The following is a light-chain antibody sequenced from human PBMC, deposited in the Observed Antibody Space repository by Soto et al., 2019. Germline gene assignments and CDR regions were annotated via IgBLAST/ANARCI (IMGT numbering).Light chain of an antibody. V-gene: IGLV2-23*01. Sequence: QSALTHPSSVSGSPGQSITISCTGTSSDVGSYNLVSWYQQHPGKAPKLMIYEGSKRPSGVSNRFSGSKSGNTASLTISGLQAEDEADYYCCSYAGSSTYVFGTGTKGTVL. CDR1: SSDVGSYNL. CDR2: EGS. J-gene: IGLJ1*01. CDR3: CSYAGSSTYV.